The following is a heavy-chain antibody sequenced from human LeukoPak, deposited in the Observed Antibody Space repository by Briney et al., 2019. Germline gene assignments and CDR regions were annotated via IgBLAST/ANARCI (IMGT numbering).Heavy chain of an antibody. D-gene: IGHD2-2*02. CDR3: AKEHDYTNAAPEWGFDS. CDR1: GFTFSVYA. J-gene: IGHJ4*02. V-gene: IGHV3-23*01. Sequence: GGSLTLSCAASGFTFSVYAMSWVRQAPGKGLEWVSGIRGSSSHTKDADFVRGRFTIYRDNSRNTLFLQLNSLTAEDTAVYYCAKEHDYTNAAPEWGFDSGGEGSLVIVSS. CDR2: IRGSSSHT.